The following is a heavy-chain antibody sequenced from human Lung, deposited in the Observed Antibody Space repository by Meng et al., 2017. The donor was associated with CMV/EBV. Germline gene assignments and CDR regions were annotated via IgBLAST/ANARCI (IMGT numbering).Heavy chain of an antibody. V-gene: IGHV3-49*04. CDR1: GFTFGDDA. D-gene: IGHD1-1*01. Sequence: SCTASGFTFGDDAMTWVRQAPGKGLEGVGFIRRKAHGGTTDYAASVKGRFTISRDDSENIAYLEMNSLKTDDTAVYFCARGGTEGATDYWGQGT. CDR3: ARGGTEGATDY. CDR2: IRRKAHGGTT. J-gene: IGHJ4*02.